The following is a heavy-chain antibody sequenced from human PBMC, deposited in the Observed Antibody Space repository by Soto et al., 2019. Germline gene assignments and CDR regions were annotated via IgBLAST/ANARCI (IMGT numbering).Heavy chain of an antibody. J-gene: IGHJ2*01. V-gene: IGHV3-23*01. CDR1: GFTFSSYA. CDR2: ISGSGGST. CDR3: AKDRGMSTIGHFDL. D-gene: IGHD1-1*01. Sequence: EVQLLESGGGLVQPGGSLRLSCAASGFTFSSYAMNWVRQAPGKGLEWVSAISGSGGSTYYADSVKGRFTMSRDNSKNTLYPQMNSLRAEDTAVYYCAKDRGMSTIGHFDLWGRGTLVTVSS.